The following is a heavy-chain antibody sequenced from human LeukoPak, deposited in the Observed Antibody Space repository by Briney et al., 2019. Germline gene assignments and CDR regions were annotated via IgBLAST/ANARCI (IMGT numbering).Heavy chain of an antibody. V-gene: IGHV4-4*07. Sequence: SETLSLTCTVSGGSISRYYWSWIRQPAGKGLERIGRIYTSGSTNYNPSLKSRITLSVDTSKNQFSLKLTSVAAADTAVYYCARGTFKDGLDVWGQGTTVTVSS. D-gene: IGHD2/OR15-2a*01. CDR1: GGSISRYY. CDR3: ARGTFKDGLDV. J-gene: IGHJ6*02. CDR2: IYTSGST.